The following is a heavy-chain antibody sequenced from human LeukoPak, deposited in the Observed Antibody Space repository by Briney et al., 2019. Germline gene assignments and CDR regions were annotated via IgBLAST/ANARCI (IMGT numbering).Heavy chain of an antibody. J-gene: IGHJ4*02. CDR2: INHNGAST. D-gene: IGHD2-21*02. V-gene: IGHV3-23*01. CDR3: VKRAYCGGDCYPDY. CDR1: GFTFTTFA. Sequence: GGSLRLSCAASGFTFTTFAMSWVRHTPGKGLQWVSAINHNGASTYYADSVRGRFTISRDNFRNTLYLQLNSLRVEDTAVYYCVKRAYCGGDCYPDYWGQGTLVTVSS.